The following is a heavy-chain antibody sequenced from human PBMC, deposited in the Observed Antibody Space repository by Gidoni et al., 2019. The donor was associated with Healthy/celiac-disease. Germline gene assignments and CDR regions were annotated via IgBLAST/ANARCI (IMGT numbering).Heavy chain of an antibody. CDR3: AKGPTYYYDSSGYYPFDY. CDR2: ISWNSGSI. CDR1: GFTFDDYA. D-gene: IGHD3-22*01. Sequence: EVQLVESGGGLVQPGRSLRLSCAASGFTFDDYAMHWVRQAPGKGVEWVSGISWNSGSIGYADSVKGRFTISRDNAKNSLYLQMNSLRAEDTALYYCAKGPTYYYDSSGYYPFDYWGQGTLVTVSS. V-gene: IGHV3-9*01. J-gene: IGHJ4*02.